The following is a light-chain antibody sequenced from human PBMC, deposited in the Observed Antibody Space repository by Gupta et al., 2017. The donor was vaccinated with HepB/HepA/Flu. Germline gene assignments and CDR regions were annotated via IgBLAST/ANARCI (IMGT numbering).Light chain of an antibody. Sequence: QSALTQPRSVSGSPGQSGTISCTGTSSDVCGYNYVSWYQQHPGKAPKLMIYDVSKRPSGVPDRFSGSKSGNTASLTISGLQAEDEADYYCCSYAGSYTSWVFGGGTKRTVL. CDR2: DVS. J-gene: IGLJ2*01. V-gene: IGLV2-11*01. CDR3: CSYAGSYTSWV. CDR1: SSDVCGYNY.